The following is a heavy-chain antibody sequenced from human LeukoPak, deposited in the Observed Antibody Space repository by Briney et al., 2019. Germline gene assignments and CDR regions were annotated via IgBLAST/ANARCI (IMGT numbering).Heavy chain of an antibody. CDR2: ISGSGGST. V-gene: IGHV3-23*01. J-gene: IGHJ4*02. D-gene: IGHD6-19*01. CDR1: GFTFSSYA. Sequence: GGSLRLSCAASGFTFSSYAMSWVRQAPGKGLEWVSAISGSGGSTYYADSVKGRFTISRDNSKNTLYLQMGSLRAEDMAVYYCARDSVASSSAFDYWGQGTLVIVST. CDR3: ARDSVASSSAFDY.